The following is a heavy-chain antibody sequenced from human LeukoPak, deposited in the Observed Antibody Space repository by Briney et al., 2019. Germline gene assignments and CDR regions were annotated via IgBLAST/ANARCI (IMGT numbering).Heavy chain of an antibody. Sequence: ASVKVSCKASGYTFTGYYMHWVRQAPGQGLEWMGRINPNSGGTNYAQKFRGRVTMTRDTSISTAYMELSRLRSDDAAVYYCAREGDVLRFLEWPFDYWGQGTLVTVSS. J-gene: IGHJ4*02. CDR3: AREGDVLRFLEWPFDY. V-gene: IGHV1-2*06. D-gene: IGHD3-3*01. CDR2: INPNSGGT. CDR1: GYTFTGYY.